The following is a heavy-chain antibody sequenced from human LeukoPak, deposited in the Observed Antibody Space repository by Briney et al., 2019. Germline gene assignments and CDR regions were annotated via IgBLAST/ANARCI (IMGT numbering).Heavy chain of an antibody. Sequence: RTGGSLRLSRAASGFTFSAFGMHWVRQAPGKGLEWVTFIPYDGSDKYYADSVKGRFTISRDNAKNSLYLQMNSLRAEDTAVYYCARARRDGYNWVFDYWGQGTLVTVSS. CDR2: IPYDGSDK. D-gene: IGHD5-24*01. CDR1: GFTFSAFG. V-gene: IGHV3-30*12. J-gene: IGHJ4*02. CDR3: ARARRDGYNWVFDY.